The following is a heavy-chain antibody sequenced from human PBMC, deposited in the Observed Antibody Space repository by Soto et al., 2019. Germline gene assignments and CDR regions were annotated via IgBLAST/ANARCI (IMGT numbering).Heavy chain of an antibody. V-gene: IGHV4-4*02. CDR2: IYHSGST. CDR1: GGSISSSNW. J-gene: IGHJ4*02. CDR3: ARVAYDSSGYYSITRMDY. Sequence: PSETLSLTCAVSGGSISSSNWWSWVRQPPGKGLEWIGEIYHSGSTNYNPSLKSRVTISVDKSKNQFSLKLSSVTAADTAVYYCARVAYDSSGYYSITRMDYWGQGTLVTVSS. D-gene: IGHD3-22*01.